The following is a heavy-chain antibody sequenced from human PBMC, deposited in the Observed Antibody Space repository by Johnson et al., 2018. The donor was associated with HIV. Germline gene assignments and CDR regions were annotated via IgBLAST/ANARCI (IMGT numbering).Heavy chain of an antibody. D-gene: IGHD6-13*01. CDR1: GFTFSTYG. V-gene: IGHV3-30*18. CDR2: TSYDGSNK. J-gene: IGHJ3*02. Sequence: QVQLVESGGGVVQPGRSLRLSCAASGFTFSTYGMHWVRQAPGKGLEWVAVTSYDGSNKYYADSVKGRFTISRDNSKNTLYLQMNSLRAEDTAVYYCAKDGGARGSSWYEGVFDIWGQGTMVTVSS. CDR3: AKDGGARGSSWYEGVFDI.